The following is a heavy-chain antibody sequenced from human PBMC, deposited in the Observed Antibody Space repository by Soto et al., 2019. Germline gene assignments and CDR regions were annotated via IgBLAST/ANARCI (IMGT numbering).Heavy chain of an antibody. Sequence: LRLSCAVSGFSVSSKYMSWVRQPAGKGLEWVSVIYAGSITFYADSVKGRFTISRDDSKNSLYLQMNSLRAEDTAVYYCARIPYDNSGTIFDYWGQGTQVTVSS. CDR1: GFSVSSKY. V-gene: IGHV3-53*01. D-gene: IGHD3-22*01. CDR2: IYAGSIT. CDR3: ARIPYDNSGTIFDY. J-gene: IGHJ4*02.